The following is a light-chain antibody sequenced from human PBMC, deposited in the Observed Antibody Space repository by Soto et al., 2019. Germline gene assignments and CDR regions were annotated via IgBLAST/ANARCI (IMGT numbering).Light chain of an antibody. CDR2: EVN. J-gene: IGLJ3*02. V-gene: IGLV2-23*02. CDR3: SSYAGASPWV. CDR1: SSEIGNYKL. Sequence: QSALTQPASVAGSPGQSITISCTGTSSEIGNYKLFAWYQKRPGTAPKLFIYEVNKLPSGVSDRFSGSNSGNTASLTISGLQAEDEADYYCSSYAGASPWVFGGGTQLTVL.